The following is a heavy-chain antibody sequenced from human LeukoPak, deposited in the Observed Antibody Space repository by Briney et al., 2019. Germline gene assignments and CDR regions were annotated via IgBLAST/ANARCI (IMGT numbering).Heavy chain of an antibody. CDR3: ARVGTRYYYENDAFDI. CDR2: VIPIFGTA. D-gene: IGHD3-22*01. V-gene: IGHV1-69*01. Sequence: GSSVKVSCKASGGTFSSYAISWVRQAPGQGLEWMGGVIPIFGTANYAQKFQGRVTITADESTSTAYMEPSSLRSEDTAVYYCARVGTRYYYENDAFDIWGQGTMVTVSS. CDR1: GGTFSSYA. J-gene: IGHJ3*02.